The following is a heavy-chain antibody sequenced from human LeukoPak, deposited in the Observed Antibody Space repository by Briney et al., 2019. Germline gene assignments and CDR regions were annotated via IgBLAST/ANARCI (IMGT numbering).Heavy chain of an antibody. Sequence: SETPSLTCADSGGSFSDYYWSWIRQPPGEGLEWIGEISHSGRTKYNPSLKSRVTISIDTSKNQFSLKLSSVTAADTAVYYCARGRTRTRFDYWGQGTLVTVSS. D-gene: IGHD1-7*01. CDR3: ARGRTRTRFDY. CDR1: GGSFSDYY. CDR2: ISHSGRT. J-gene: IGHJ4*02. V-gene: IGHV4-34*01.